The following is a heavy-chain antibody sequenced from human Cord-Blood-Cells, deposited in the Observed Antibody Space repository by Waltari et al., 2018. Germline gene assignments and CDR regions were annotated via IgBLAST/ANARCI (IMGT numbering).Heavy chain of an antibody. CDR2: IWYDGSNK. D-gene: IGHD3-16*01. Sequence: QVQLVESGGGVVQPGRSLRLSCAASGFTFSSSGMHWVRQAPGKGLEWVAVIWYDGSNKYYADSVKGRFTISRDNSKNTLYLQMNSLRAEDTAVYYCARYTFRGGYDYWGQGTLVTVSS. CDR1: GFTFSSSG. J-gene: IGHJ4*02. V-gene: IGHV3-33*01. CDR3: ARYTFRGGYDY.